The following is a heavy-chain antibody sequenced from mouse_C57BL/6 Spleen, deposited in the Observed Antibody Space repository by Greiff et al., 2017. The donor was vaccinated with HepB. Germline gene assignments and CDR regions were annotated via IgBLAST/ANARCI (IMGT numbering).Heavy chain of an antibody. CDR1: GYTFTSYW. CDR2: IDPSDSYT. Sequence: QVHVKQSGAELVRPGTSVKLSCKASGYTFTSYWMHWVKQRPGQGLEWIGVIDPSDSYTNYNQKFKGKATLTVDTSSSTAYMQLSSLTSEDSAVYYCARWATGPYWYFDVWGTGTTVTSPQ. V-gene: IGHV1-59*01. D-gene: IGHD3-1*01. CDR3: ARWATGPYWYFDV. J-gene: IGHJ1*03.